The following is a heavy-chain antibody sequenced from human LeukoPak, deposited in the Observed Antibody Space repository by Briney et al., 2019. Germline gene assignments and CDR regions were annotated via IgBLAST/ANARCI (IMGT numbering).Heavy chain of an antibody. CDR1: GFTFGTYA. V-gene: IGHV3-23*01. CDR3: AKPPYDSSGFHRNGMDV. J-gene: IGHJ6*02. Sequence: GSLRLSCAASGFTFGTYAMSWVRQAPGKGLEWVSTINSGGDITHYVDSVKGRFTFSRDNSKNTLYLQMNSLRAEDTAVYYCAKPPYDSSGFHRNGMDVWGQGTTVTVSS. CDR2: INSGGDIT. D-gene: IGHD3-22*01.